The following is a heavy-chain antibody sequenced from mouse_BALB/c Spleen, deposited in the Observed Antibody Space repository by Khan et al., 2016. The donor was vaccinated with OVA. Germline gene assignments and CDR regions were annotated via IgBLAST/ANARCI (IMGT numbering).Heavy chain of an antibody. CDR2: VSTGGSYT. CDR3: ARLAYYYDSEGFAY. V-gene: IGHV5-6*01. J-gene: IGHJ3*01. CDR1: GFTFSTYG. Sequence: EVELVESGGDLVKPGGSLKLSCAASGFTFSTYGMSWVRQTPDKRLEWVATVSTGGSYTYYPDSVKGRFPISRDNAKNTLYLQMCSLKSEDPAMFYCARLAYYYDSEGFAYWGQGTLVTVAA. D-gene: IGHD1-1*01.